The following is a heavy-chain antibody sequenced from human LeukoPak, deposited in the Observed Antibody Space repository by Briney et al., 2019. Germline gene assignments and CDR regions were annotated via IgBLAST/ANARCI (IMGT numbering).Heavy chain of an antibody. V-gene: IGHV3-23*01. CDR2: ISGSGGST. CDR3: AKEIRWELQVRFDY. CDR1: GFTFSSYA. J-gene: IGHJ4*02. D-gene: IGHD1-26*01. Sequence: GSLRLSCAASGFTFSSYAMSWVRQAPGKGLEWVSAISGSGGSTYYADSVKGRFTISRDSSKDTLYLQMNSLRAEDTAVYYCAKEIRWELQVRFDYWGQGTLVTVSS.